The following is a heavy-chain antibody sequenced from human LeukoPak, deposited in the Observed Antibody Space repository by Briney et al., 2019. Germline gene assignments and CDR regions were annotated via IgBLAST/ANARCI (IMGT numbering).Heavy chain of an antibody. D-gene: IGHD1-14*01. J-gene: IGHJ4*02. Sequence: GGSLPLSCAASGFIFRNYGMHWVRQAPGKGREWVAFLRNDESEVFYADSVKGRFIISRDNSKNTLYLQMSSLRDEDTAVYYCVKDTGRGDFWGQGTQVTVSS. CDR2: LRNDESEV. V-gene: IGHV3-30*02. CDR3: VKDTGRGDF. CDR1: GFIFRNYG.